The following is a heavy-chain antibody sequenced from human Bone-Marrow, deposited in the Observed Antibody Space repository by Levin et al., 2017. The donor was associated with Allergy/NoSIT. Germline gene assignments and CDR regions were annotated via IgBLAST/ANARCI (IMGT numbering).Heavy chain of an antibody. J-gene: IGHJ4*02. CDR3: ARDIVYDFGSGSYSDY. Sequence: GGSLRLSCAGSGFTFSSYGMNWVRQAPGKGLEWVSYISSHSNNIYYADSVKGRFTTSRDNAKNLLSLQMNSLRAEDTAVYYCARDIVYDFGSGSYSDYWGQGTRVTVSS. CDR2: ISSHSNNI. D-gene: IGHD3-10*01. CDR1: GFTFSSYG. V-gene: IGHV3-48*01.